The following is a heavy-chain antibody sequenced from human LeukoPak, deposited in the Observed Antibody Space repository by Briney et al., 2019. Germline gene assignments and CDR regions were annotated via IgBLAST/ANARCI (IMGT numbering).Heavy chain of an antibody. Sequence: PSETLSLTCTVSGGSISSYYWSWIRQPPGKGLEWIGYIYYSESTNYNPSLKSRVTISVDTSKNQFSLKLSSVTAADTAVYYCARWGSNMAREKGDHWGQGTLVTVSS. CDR3: ARWGSNMAREKGDH. J-gene: IGHJ4*02. CDR1: GGSISSYY. V-gene: IGHV4-59*08. D-gene: IGHD3-10*01. CDR2: IYYSEST.